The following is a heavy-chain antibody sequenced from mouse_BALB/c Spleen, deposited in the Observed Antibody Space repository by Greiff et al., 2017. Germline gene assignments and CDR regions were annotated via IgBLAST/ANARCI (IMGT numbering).Heavy chain of an antibody. Sequence: VQVVESGPELVKPGALVKISCKASGYTFTSYDINWVKQRPGQGLEWIGWIYPGDGSTKYNEKFKGKATLTADKSSSTAYMQLSSLTSENSAVYFCARVGAYSGAWFAYWGQGTLVTVSA. D-gene: IGHD2-10*01. CDR1: GYTFTSYD. J-gene: IGHJ3*01. CDR3: ARVGAYSGAWFAY. V-gene: IGHV1S56*01. CDR2: IYPGDGST.